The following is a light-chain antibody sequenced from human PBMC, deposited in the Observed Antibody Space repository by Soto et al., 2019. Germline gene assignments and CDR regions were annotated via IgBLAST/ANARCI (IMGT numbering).Light chain of an antibody. CDR3: SSYTDSRTLV. CDR2: EVS. Sequence: QSALTQPASVSGSPGQAITISCTGTSSDIGGYNYVSWYQQHTGKAPKLIIYEVSYRPSGVSNRFSGSTSGNTASLTISGLQAEDEAAYYCSSYTDSRTLVFGEGTKLTVL. CDR1: SSDIGGYNY. J-gene: IGLJ2*01. V-gene: IGLV2-14*01.